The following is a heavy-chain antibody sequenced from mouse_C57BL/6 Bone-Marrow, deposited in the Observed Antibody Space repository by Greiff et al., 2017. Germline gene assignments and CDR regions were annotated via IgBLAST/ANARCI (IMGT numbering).Heavy chain of an antibody. CDR1: GFSLTSYG. J-gene: IGHJ3*01. CDR3: APHLLPLAY. CDR2: IWSGGST. V-gene: IGHV2-2*01. D-gene: IGHD2-1*01. Sequence: VQLQQSGPGLVQPSQSLSITCTVPGFSLTSYGVHWVRQSPGKGLEWLGVIWSGGSTDYNAAFISRLSISKDNSKSQVFFKMNSLQADDTAIYYCAPHLLPLAYWGQGTLVTVSA.